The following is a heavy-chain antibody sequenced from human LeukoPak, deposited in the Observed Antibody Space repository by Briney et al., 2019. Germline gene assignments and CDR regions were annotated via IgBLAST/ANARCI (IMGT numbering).Heavy chain of an antibody. V-gene: IGHV3-30-3*01. CDR1: GFTFSSFA. CDR3: ARGPLRLTPVDWFDP. CDR2: ISDDANNR. D-gene: IGHD3-3*01. J-gene: IGHJ5*02. Sequence: PGGSLRLSCAASGFTFSSFAMHWVRQAPGKGLEWVALISDDANNRYYADSVKGRFTISRDNSKNTLYLQMNSLRAEDTAVYYCARGPLRLTPVDWFDPWGQGTLVTVSS.